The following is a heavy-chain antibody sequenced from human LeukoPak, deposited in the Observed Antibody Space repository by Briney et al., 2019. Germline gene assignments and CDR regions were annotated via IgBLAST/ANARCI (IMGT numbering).Heavy chain of an antibody. CDR2: IYSGGST. V-gene: IGHV3-53*01. D-gene: IGHD1-26*01. Sequence: PGGSLRLSCAASGFTVSSDYMSWVRQAPGKGLEWVSVIYSGGSTYYADSVKGRFTISRDNSKSTLYLQMNSLRAEDAGVYFCASHSGNYPRGYFDYWGQGTLVIVSA. J-gene: IGHJ4*02. CDR3: ASHSGNYPRGYFDY. CDR1: GFTVSSDY.